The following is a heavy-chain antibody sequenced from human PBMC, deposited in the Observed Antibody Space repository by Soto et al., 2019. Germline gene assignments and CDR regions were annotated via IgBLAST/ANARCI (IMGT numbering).Heavy chain of an antibody. V-gene: IGHV1-18*04. J-gene: IGHJ4*02. CDR3: AREKPQGSSSWTRGGTTLDY. Sequence: ASVKVSCKASGYTFTSYGISWVRQAPGQGLEWMGWISAYNGNTNYAQKLQGRVTMTTDTSTSTAYMELRRLRSDDTAVYYCAREKPQGSSSWTRGGTTLDYWGQGTLVTVSS. CDR1: GYTFTSYG. CDR2: ISAYNGNT. D-gene: IGHD6-13*01.